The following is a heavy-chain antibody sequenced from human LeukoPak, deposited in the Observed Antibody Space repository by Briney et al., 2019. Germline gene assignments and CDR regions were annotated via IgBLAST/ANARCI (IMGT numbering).Heavy chain of an antibody. V-gene: IGHV1-69*13. J-gene: IGHJ6*02. D-gene: IGHD2-2*01. Sequence: ASVKVSCKASGYTFTSYYMHWVRQAPGQGLEWMGGIIPIFGTANYAQKFQGRVTITADESTSTAYMELSSLRSEDTAVYYCARSYDIVVVPAADYYYYYGMDVWGQGTTVTVSS. CDR2: IIPIFGTA. CDR3: ARSYDIVVVPAADYYYYYGMDV. CDR1: GYTFTSYY.